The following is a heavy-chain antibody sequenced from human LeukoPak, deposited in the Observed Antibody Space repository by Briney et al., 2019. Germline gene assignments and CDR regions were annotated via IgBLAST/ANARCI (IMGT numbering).Heavy chain of an antibody. V-gene: IGHV3-30*18. D-gene: IGHD6-13*01. J-gene: IGHJ6*04. CDR1: GFTFSSYG. Sequence: GGSLRLSCAASGFTFSSYGMHCLRQAPGKGLEWVAVISYYGSNKYSADSVKGRFTISRDNSKNTLYLQMNSLRAEDTAVYYCAKGGYSSSWYSSYYYYGMDVWGKGTTVTVSS. CDR3: AKGGYSSSWYSSYYYYGMDV. CDR2: ISYYGSNK.